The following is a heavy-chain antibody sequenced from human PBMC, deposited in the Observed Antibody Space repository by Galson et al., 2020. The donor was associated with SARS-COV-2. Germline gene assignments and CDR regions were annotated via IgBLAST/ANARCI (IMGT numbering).Heavy chain of an antibody. CDR3: ARDREESGYEAFDY. Sequence: GGSLRLSCAASGFTFSSYSMNWVRQAPGKGLEWVSSISSSSSYIYYADSVKGRFTISRDNAKNSLYLQMNSLRAEDTAVYYCARDREESGYEAFDYWGQGTLVTVSS. V-gene: IGHV3-21*01. CDR1: GFTFSSYS. J-gene: IGHJ4*02. CDR2: ISSSSSYI. D-gene: IGHD5-12*01.